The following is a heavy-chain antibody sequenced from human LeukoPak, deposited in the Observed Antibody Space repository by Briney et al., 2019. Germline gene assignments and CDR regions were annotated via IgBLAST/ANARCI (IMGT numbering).Heavy chain of an antibody. D-gene: IGHD6-13*01. CDR2: INPSGGST. Sequence: ASVKVSCKASGYTFTSYYMHWVRQAPGQGLEWMGIINPSGGSTSYAQKFQGRVTMTRHTSVSTAYMELSSLRSGDTAVYYCARVPIAAAGTDAFDIWGQGTMVTVSS. V-gene: IGHV1-46*01. J-gene: IGHJ3*02. CDR1: GYTFTSYY. CDR3: ARVPIAAAGTDAFDI.